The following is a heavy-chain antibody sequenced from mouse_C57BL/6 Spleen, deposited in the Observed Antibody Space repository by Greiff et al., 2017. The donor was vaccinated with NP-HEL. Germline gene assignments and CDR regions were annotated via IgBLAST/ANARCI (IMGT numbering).Heavy chain of an antibody. V-gene: IGHV1-15*01. J-gene: IGHJ3*01. CDR3: TRDYGSWFAY. CDR1: GYTFTDYE. CDR2: IDPETGGT. D-gene: IGHD1-1*01. Sequence: VQLQQSGAELVRPGASVTLSCKASGYTFTDYEMHWVKQTPVHGLEWIGAIDPETGGTAYNQKFKGKAILTADKSSSTAYMELRSLTSEDSAVYYCTRDYGSWFAYWGQGTLVTVSA.